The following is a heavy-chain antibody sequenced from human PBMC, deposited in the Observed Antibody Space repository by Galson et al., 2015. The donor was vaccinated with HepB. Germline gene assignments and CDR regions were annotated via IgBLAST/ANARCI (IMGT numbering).Heavy chain of an antibody. CDR3: AGAASNGASYFWS. J-gene: IGHJ5*02. Sequence: SLRLSCAASGFSFSTYWMHWVRQAPGKGPVWVSRINSDESRTDYADSVKGRFTISRDNAKNTLFLQMKSLRAEDTAVYYCAGAASNGASYFWSWGQGTLVTVSS. V-gene: IGHV3-74*01. CDR2: INSDESRT. D-gene: IGHD1-26*01. CDR1: GFSFSTYW.